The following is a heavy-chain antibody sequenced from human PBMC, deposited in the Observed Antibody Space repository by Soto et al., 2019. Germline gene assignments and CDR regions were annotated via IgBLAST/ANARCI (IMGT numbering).Heavy chain of an antibody. V-gene: IGHV1-18*01. CDR1: GYTFASYA. J-gene: IGHJ5*02. D-gene: IGHD1-1*01. CDR2: ISAYNGNT. CDR3: ARDKQQPDH. Sequence: QVQLVQSGAEVKKPGASVKVSCKASGYTFASYAISWMRQAPGQGLEWMGWISAYNGNTNYAQKLQGRVTMNTDTSTSKTYMELRSLRSEETAQYYCARDKQQPDHRGQGALVTVSS.